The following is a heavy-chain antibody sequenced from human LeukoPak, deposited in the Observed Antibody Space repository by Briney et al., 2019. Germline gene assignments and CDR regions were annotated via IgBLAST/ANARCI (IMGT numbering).Heavy chain of an antibody. CDR2: ISSSGSTI. Sequence: GGSLRLSCAASGFTFSSYEMNWVRQAPGKGLEWVSYISSSGSTIYYADSVKGRFTISRDNSKNTAYLQMNSLRADDTAVYYCASSGGLGGKSIDYWGQGTLVTVSS. V-gene: IGHV3-48*03. CDR3: ASSGGLGGKSIDY. CDR1: GFTFSSYE. J-gene: IGHJ4*02. D-gene: IGHD4-23*01.